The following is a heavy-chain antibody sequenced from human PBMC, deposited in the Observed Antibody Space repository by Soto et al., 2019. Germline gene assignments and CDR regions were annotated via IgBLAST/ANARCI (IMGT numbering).Heavy chain of an antibody. J-gene: IGHJ4*02. D-gene: IGHD3-22*01. V-gene: IGHV4-59*01. CDR3: ALRSMAVVPEY. CDR1: GDSISSYY. Sequence: QVQLQESGPGLVKPSETLSLTCAVSGDSISSYYCMWIRQPPGKGLESIGDLYYGQSANYNPSLKSRVTLSVDTSTNQCSLTLSSMTAADTAVYYCALRSMAVVPEYWGQGTLVTVSS. CDR2: LYYGQSA.